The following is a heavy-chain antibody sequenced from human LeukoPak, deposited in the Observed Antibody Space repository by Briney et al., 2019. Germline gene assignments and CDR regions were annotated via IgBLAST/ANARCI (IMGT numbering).Heavy chain of an antibody. CDR3: ATSDDYQVAPFDG. J-gene: IGHJ4*02. V-gene: IGHV4-4*09. D-gene: IGHD5-12*01. Sequence: SESLTLTCAVSGGSFRDYQWSWIRQPPGKGLEWIGHINNNGSTDYNPSLRRRLTSLVGTSRDQFSLQHSSVATAEPAMFYYATSDDYQVAPFDGWGQGTLVTVSS. CDR1: GGSFRDYQ. CDR2: INNNGST.